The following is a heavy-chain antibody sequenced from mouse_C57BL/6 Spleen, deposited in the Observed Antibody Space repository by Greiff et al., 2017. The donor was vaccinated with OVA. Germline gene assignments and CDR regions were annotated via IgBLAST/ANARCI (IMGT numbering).Heavy chain of an antibody. CDR1: GYTFTSYW. Sequence: VQLQQPGTELVKPGASVKLSCKASGYTFTSYWMHWVKQRPGQGLEWIGNINPSNGGTNYNEKFKSKATLTVDKSSSTAYMQLSSLTSEDSAVYYCARITTVVRGSYDYAMDYWGQGTSVTVSS. J-gene: IGHJ4*01. CDR3: ARITTVVRGSYDYAMDY. CDR2: INPSNGGT. V-gene: IGHV1-53*01. D-gene: IGHD1-1*01.